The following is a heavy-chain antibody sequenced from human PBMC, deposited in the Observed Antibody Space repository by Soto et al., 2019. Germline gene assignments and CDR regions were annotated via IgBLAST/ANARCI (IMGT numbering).Heavy chain of an antibody. CDR3: ARDAAMALLDY. D-gene: IGHD5-18*01. CDR2: ISAYNGNT. CDR1: GYTFTSYG. J-gene: IGHJ4*02. Sequence: QVQLVQSGAEVKKPGASVKVSCKASGYTFTSYGISWVRQAPGQGLEGMGWISAYNGNTNYAQKLQGRVTMTTDTPTSTAYKELRSLRSDDTAVYYCARDAAMALLDYWGQGTLVTVSS. V-gene: IGHV1-18*01.